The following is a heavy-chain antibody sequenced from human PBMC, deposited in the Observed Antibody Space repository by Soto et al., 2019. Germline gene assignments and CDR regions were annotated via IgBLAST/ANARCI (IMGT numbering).Heavy chain of an antibody. V-gene: IGHV3-9*01. Sequence: PGGSLRLSCAASGFTFDDYAMHWVRQAPGKGLEWVSGISWNSGSIGYADSVKGRFTISRDNAKNSLYLQMNSLRAEDTALYYCAKGNDYMDVWGKGTTVTVSS. CDR2: ISWNSGSI. CDR1: GFTFDDYA. J-gene: IGHJ6*03. CDR3: AKGNDYMDV. D-gene: IGHD1-1*01.